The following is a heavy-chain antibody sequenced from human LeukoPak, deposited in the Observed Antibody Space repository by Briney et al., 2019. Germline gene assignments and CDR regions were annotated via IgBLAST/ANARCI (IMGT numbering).Heavy chain of an antibody. Sequence: TSETLSLTCAVYGGSFSGYYWSWIRQHPGKGLEWIGYIYCSGSTYYNPSLKSRVTISVDTSKNQFSLKLSSVTAADTAVYYCARDSHYYGSGSYLDYWGQGTLVTVSS. V-gene: IGHV4-31*11. CDR1: GGSFSGYY. CDR2: IYCSGST. CDR3: ARDSHYYGSGSYLDY. D-gene: IGHD3-10*01. J-gene: IGHJ4*02.